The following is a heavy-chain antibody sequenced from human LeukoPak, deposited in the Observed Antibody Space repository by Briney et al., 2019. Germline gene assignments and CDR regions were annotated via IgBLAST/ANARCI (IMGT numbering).Heavy chain of an antibody. CDR3: ARDTLWIHSAGYYFDY. D-gene: IGHD5-18*01. J-gene: IGHJ4*02. V-gene: IGHV1-69*05. CDR2: IIPIFGTA. Sequence: SVKVSCKASGGTFSSYAISWVRQAPGQGLEWMGRIIPIFGTANYAQKFQGRVTVTTDESTSTAYMELSSLRSEDTAVYYCARDTLWIHSAGYYFDYWGQGTLVTVSS. CDR1: GGTFSSYA.